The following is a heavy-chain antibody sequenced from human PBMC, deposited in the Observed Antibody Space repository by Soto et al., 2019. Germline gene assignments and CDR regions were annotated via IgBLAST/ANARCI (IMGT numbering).Heavy chain of an antibody. CDR2: ISGSGGST. D-gene: IGHD3-22*01. CDR3: AKAYYYDSSGYLESLFDY. V-gene: IGHV3-23*01. CDR1: GFTFSSYA. Sequence: GSLRLSCAASGFTFSSYAMSWVRQAPGKGLEWVSAISGSGGSTYYADSVKGRFTISRDNSKNTLYLQMNSLRAEDTAVYYCAKAYYYDSSGYLESLFDYWGQGTLVTVSS. J-gene: IGHJ4*02.